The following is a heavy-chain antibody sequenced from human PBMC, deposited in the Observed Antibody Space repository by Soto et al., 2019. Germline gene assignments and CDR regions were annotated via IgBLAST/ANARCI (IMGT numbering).Heavy chain of an antibody. V-gene: IGHV4-34*01. J-gene: IGHJ4*02. D-gene: IGHD2-2*01. CDR2: INHSGST. CDR3: ARGGLRYCSTSCPNLAY. CDR1: GGSFSGYY. Sequence: SETLSLTCAVYGGSFSGYYWSLIRQPPGKGLEWIGEINHSGSTNYNPSLKSRVAISVDTSKNQFSLKLSSVTAADTAVYYCARGGLRYCSTSCPNLAYWGQGTLVTVSS.